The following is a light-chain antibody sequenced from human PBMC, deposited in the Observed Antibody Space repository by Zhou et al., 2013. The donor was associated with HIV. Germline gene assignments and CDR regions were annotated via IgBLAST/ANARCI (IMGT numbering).Light chain of an antibody. Sequence: EIVMTQSPTTLSVTPGERATLSCRASQRVSNSLAWYQQRPGQAPRLLIYDISKRATGIPARFSGSGSGTDFTLTITSLEPEDFAVYYCQQGSSWPPRITFGPGTKVDIK. CDR3: QQGSSWPPRIT. CDR2: DIS. CDR1: QRVSNS. J-gene: IGKJ3*01. V-gene: IGKV3-11*01.